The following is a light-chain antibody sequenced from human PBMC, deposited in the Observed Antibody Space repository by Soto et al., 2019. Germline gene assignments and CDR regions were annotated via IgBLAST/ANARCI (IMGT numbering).Light chain of an antibody. CDR1: QSVTGSY. V-gene: IGKV3-20*01. Sequence: EIVLTQSTGTLSLSPGEGATLSCRASQSVTGSYLAWYQQKPGQAPRLLIYGASIRATGIPDRFSVSESGTDFTVTISRLEPEAFAVYYCQQYGSSPRTVGQGTKVEI. CDR2: GAS. J-gene: IGKJ1*01. CDR3: QQYGSSPRT.